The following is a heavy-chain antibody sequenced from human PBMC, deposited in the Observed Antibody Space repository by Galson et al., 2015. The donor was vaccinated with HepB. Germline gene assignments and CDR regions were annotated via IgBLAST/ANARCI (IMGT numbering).Heavy chain of an antibody. J-gene: IGHJ5*02. D-gene: IGHD3-10*01. CDR2: INTNTGNP. CDR1: GYSFNTYA. CDR3: GRTPNYGSGTYYTAWFDP. V-gene: IGHV7-4-1*02. Sequence: SVKVSCKASGYSFNTYALSWVRQAPGQGLEWMGWINTNTGNPTYAQGFTGRFVFSLDTSVSTAYLQISSLKAADTAVYYCGRTPNYGSGTYYTAWFDPWGQGTLVTVSS.